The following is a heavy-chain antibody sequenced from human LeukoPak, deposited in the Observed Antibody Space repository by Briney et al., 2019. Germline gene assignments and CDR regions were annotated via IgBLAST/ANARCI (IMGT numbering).Heavy chain of an antibody. CDR3: ARDLGDGYNSGDAFDI. CDR2: IYYSGST. CDR1: GGSISSYY. D-gene: IGHD5-24*01. Sequence: NPSETLSLTCTVSGGSISSYYWSWIRQPPGKGLEWIGYIYYSGSTNYNPSLESRVTISVDTSKNQFSLKLSSVTAADTAVYYCARDLGDGYNSGDAFDIWGQGTMVTVSS. J-gene: IGHJ3*02. V-gene: IGHV4-59*01.